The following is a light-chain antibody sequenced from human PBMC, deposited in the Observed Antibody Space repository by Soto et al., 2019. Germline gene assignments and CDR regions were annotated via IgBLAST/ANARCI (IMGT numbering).Light chain of an antibody. CDR2: RNN. Sequence: QAVVTQAPSASGTPGQRVTISCSGSRSNIGTNTVNWYQQLPGTAPRLLIYRNNQRPSGVPDRFSGSKSGTSASLAISGLQSEDEADYYCAAWDDSLNGTLVFGGGTKLTVL. CDR1: RSNIGTNT. CDR3: AAWDDSLNGTLV. V-gene: IGLV1-44*01. J-gene: IGLJ2*01.